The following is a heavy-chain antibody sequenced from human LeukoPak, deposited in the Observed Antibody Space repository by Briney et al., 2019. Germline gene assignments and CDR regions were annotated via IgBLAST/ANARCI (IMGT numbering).Heavy chain of an antibody. CDR1: GLTFSSYD. D-gene: IGHD6-13*01. CDR3: AKDRTSTWSWDY. CDR2: IRSRGSDT. Sequence: GGSLRLSCAASGLTFSSYDIHWVRQARGRGLEWVTIIRSRGSDTYYADSVTGRFTISRDNSKDTLDLQMNSLRAEDTAVYYCAKDRTSTWSWDYWGQGTLVIVS. J-gene: IGHJ4*02. V-gene: IGHV3-30*02.